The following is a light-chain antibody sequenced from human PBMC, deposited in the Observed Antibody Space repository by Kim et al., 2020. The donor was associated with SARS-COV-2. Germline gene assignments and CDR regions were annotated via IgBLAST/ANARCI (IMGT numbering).Light chain of an antibody. CDR2: DNS. Sequence: VLTQPPSASGTPGQRVTISCAGSSSNIGGATVSWFQQVPGTAPKLLIYDNSQRPSGVPDRFSGSKSDTSASLAISGLQSEDEADYYCAVWDDSLNGWVFGGGTQLTVL. V-gene: IGLV1-44*01. CDR3: AVWDDSLNGWV. J-gene: IGLJ3*02. CDR1: SSNIGGAT.